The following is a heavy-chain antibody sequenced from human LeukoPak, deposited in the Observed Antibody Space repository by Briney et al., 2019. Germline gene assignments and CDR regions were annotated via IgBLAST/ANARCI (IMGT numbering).Heavy chain of an antibody. CDR2: MWYDGRNK. CDR3: AASADMEAFVI. CDR1: SLCLASFG. J-gene: IGHJ3*02. D-gene: IGHD5-18*01. V-gene: IGHV3-33*01. Sequence: PGGSLRLSSETPSLCLASFGMFWGRQAPGKGLEWVTLMWYDGRNKYYADSVKGRFTISRDNSKNTVYLQMNSLRGEDTGVYYWAASADMEAFVIWGQGPRVTVSS.